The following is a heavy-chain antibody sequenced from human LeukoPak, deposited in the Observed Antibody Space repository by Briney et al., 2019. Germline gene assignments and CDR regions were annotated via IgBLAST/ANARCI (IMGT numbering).Heavy chain of an antibody. V-gene: IGHV4-39*07. CDR2: IYYSGST. Sequence: PSETLSLTCTVSGGSISSNSYYWGWTRQPPGKGLEWIGSIYYSGSTYDNPSLRSRVTISVDTSNDQFSLKLTSVTAADTAVYYCARAPEYGLYYFDYWGQGALVTVSS. J-gene: IGHJ4*02. CDR1: GGSISSNSYY. D-gene: IGHD1-14*01. CDR3: ARAPEYGLYYFDY.